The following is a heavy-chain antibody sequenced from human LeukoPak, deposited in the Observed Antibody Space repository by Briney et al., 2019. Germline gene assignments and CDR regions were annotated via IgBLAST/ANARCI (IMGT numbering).Heavy chain of an antibody. Sequence: SGGSLRLSCAASGFTFSSYWMHWVRQAPGKGLVWVSRITSDGSTTSYADSVKGRFTISRDNAKNSLYLQMNSLRAEDTAVYYCTREEVVVLDALDIWGQGTMVTVSS. J-gene: IGHJ3*02. CDR3: TREEVVVLDALDI. CDR1: GFTFSSYW. D-gene: IGHD2-2*01. CDR2: ITSDGSTT. V-gene: IGHV3-74*01.